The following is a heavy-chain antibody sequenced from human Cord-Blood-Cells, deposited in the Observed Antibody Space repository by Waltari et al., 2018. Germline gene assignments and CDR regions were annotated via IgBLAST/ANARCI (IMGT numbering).Heavy chain of an antibody. CDR1: GYTFTSYA. CDR3: ARDGLSGGSGSYYYYYYMDV. D-gene: IGHD3-10*01. J-gene: IGHJ6*03. CDR2: INAGNGNT. V-gene: IGHV1-3*01. Sequence: QVQLVQSGAEVKKPGASVKVSCKASGYTFTSYAMHWVRQAPGQGLEWMGWINAGNGNTKYSQKCQCRVTITRDTSASTAYMELSSLRSEDTAVYYCARDGLSGGSGSYYYYYYMDVWGKGTTVTVSS.